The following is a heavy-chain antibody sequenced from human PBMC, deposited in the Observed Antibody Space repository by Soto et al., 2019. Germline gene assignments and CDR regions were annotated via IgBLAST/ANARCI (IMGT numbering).Heavy chain of an antibody. CDR2: INHSGST. D-gene: IGHD5-12*01. CDR3: ARVADIVAHTAYYYGMDV. J-gene: IGHJ6*02. CDR1: GGSFSGYY. V-gene: IGHV4-34*01. Sequence: QVQLQQWGAGLLRPSETLSLTCAVYGGSFSGYYWSWIRQPPGKGLEWIGEINHSGSTNYNPSLKIRVTISVDTSKNQFSLKLSSVTAADTAVYYCARVADIVAHTAYYYGMDVWGQGTTVTVSS.